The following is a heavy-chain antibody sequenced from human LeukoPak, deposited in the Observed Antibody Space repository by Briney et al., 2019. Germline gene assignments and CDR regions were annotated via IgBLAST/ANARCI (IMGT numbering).Heavy chain of an antibody. CDR2: IHPKSGGT. V-gene: IGHV1-2*02. D-gene: IGHD3-10*01. CDR3: VPSFVSGSSFDY. Sequence: ASVKVSCKASGYTFTGYYMHWVRQAPGEGLEWMGWIHPKSGGTNYAQKFQGRVTLTRDTSVNTAYMELSRLRSDDTAVYHCVPSFVSGSSFDYWGQGTLVTVSS. J-gene: IGHJ4*02. CDR1: GYTFTGYY.